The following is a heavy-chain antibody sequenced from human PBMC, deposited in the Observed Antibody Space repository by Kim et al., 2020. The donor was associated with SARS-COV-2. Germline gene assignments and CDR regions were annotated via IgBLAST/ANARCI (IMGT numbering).Heavy chain of an antibody. CDR3: AKAAASSIVGVPAALEN. CDR1: GFTFSSYA. Sequence: GGSLRLSCAASGFTFSSYAMSWVRQAPGKGLECVSVIYSGGSSTYYADSVKGRFTISRDNSKNTLYLQMNSLRAEDTAVYYCAKAAASSIVGVPAALENWGQGTLVTVSS. V-gene: IGHV3-23*03. J-gene: IGHJ4*02. CDR2: IYSGGSST. D-gene: IGHD1-26*01.